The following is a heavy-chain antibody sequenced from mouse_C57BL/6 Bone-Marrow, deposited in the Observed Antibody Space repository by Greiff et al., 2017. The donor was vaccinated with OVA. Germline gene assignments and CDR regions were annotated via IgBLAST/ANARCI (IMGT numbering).Heavy chain of an antibody. J-gene: IGHJ2*01. CDR3: ARSYGTFDY. D-gene: IGHD2-1*01. V-gene: IGHV1-76*01. CDR1: GYTFTDYY. Sequence: QVQLKESGAELVRPGASVKLSCKASGYTFTDYYINWVKQRPGQGLEWIARIYPGSGNTYYNEKFKGKATLTAEKSSSTAYMQLSSLTSEDSAVYFCARSYGTFDYWGQGTTLTVSS. CDR2: IYPGSGNT.